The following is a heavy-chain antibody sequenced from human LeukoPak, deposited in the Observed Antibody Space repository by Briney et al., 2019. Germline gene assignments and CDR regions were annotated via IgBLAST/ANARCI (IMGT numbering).Heavy chain of an antibody. V-gene: IGHV3-20*04. Sequence: PGGSLRLSCAASGFTFYDYGMSWGRQAPGKGLEWVSGINWNGGSTVYADSVKGRFTISRDNAKNSLYLQMNSLRAEDTALYYCARGLGYCSGGSCYHYARFDYWGQGTLVTVSS. J-gene: IGHJ4*02. D-gene: IGHD2-15*01. CDR2: INWNGGST. CDR1: GFTFYDYG. CDR3: ARGLGYCSGGSCYHYARFDY.